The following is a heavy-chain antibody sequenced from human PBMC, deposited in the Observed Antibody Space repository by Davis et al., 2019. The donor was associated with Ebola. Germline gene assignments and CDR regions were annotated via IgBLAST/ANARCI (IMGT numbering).Heavy chain of an antibody. CDR1: GYTLTELS. CDR3: AREQQQLALYGMDV. J-gene: IGHJ6*02. CDR2: FDPEDGET. Sequence: ASVKVSCKVSGYTLTELSMHWVRQAPGKGLEWMGGFDPEDGETIYAQKFQGRVTMTEDTSTDTAYMELSRLRSDDTAVYYCAREQQQLALYGMDVWGQGTTVTVSS. V-gene: IGHV1-24*01. D-gene: IGHD6-13*01.